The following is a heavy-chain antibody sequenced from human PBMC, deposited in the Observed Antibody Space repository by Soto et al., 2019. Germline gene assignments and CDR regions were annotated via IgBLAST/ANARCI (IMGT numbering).Heavy chain of an antibody. CDR3: ATGDYGRD. J-gene: IGHJ4*02. CDR1: GFTFSSYA. V-gene: IGHV3-30-3*01. D-gene: IGHD4-17*01. Sequence: ESGGGVVQPGRSLRLSCAASGFTFSSYAMHWVRQAPGKGLEWVAVISYDGSNKYYADSVKGRFTISRDNSKNTLYLQMNSLRAEDTAVYYCATGDYGRDWGQGTLVTVSS. CDR2: ISYDGSNK.